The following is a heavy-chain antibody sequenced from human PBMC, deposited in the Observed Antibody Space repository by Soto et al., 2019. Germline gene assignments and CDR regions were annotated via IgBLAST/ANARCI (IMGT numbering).Heavy chain of an antibody. V-gene: IGHV3-23*01. CDR3: ARRSTSRYFDY. Sequence: GGSLRLSCAASGFTFSGFAMSWVRQAPGRGLEWVSAISENGAGIYHADSVEGRFTVSRDNSKNTLYLQMSSLRVEDTAVYYCARRSTSRYFDYWGQGTLVTVSS. CDR2: ISENGAGI. CDR1: GFTFSGFA. J-gene: IGHJ4*02.